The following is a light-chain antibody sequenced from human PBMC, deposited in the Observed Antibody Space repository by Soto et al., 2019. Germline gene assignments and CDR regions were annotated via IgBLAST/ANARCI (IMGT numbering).Light chain of an antibody. V-gene: IGKV3-20*01. CDR2: GAS. Sequence: EIVLTQSPGTLSLSPGEGASLSCRASQSVSSGAFAWLRQKPGQAPGLLXXGASKRATGTPDRFIGSGSGTDFTLTSSRLEPEDFAVYYCQYYDKLAKAITFGQGTRLEIK. CDR3: QYYDKLAKAIT. CDR1: QSVSSGA. J-gene: IGKJ5*01.